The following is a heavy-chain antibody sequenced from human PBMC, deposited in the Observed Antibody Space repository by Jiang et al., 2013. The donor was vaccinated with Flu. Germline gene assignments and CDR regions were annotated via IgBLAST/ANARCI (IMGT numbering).Heavy chain of an antibody. J-gene: IGHJ3*02. Sequence: RIDPSDSYTNYSSSFQGHVTISADKSISTAYLQWSSLKASDTAMYYCARRSSSWYYAFDIWGQGTMVTVSS. V-gene: IGHV5-10-1*01. D-gene: IGHD6-13*01. CDR2: IDPSDSYT. CDR3: ARRSSSWYYAFDI.